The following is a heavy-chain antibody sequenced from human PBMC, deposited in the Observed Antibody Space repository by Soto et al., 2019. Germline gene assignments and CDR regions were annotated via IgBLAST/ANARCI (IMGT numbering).Heavy chain of an antibody. D-gene: IGHD1-26*01. J-gene: IGHJ4*02. V-gene: IGHV3-48*02. Sequence: GGLRLSCAAPGFTFSNYSMNWFRQAPGKGLEWVSYISSSSSTIFYTDSVKGRFTISRDNTENSLYLQMNSLRDEDTAVYSCATDLNWENFWGQGTLVTVSS. CDR1: GFTFSNYS. CDR2: ISSSSSTI. CDR3: ATDLNWENF.